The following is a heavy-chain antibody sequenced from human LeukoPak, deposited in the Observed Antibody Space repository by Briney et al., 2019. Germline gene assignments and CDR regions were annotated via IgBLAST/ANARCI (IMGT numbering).Heavy chain of an antibody. CDR1: GFTFSSYA. V-gene: IGHV3-66*01. CDR2: IYSGGST. D-gene: IGHD6-19*01. J-gene: IGHJ4*02. CDR3: ARVFWNPRYSSGWYLDY. Sequence: GGSLRLSCAASGFTFSSYAMSWLRQAPGKGLEWVSVIYSGGSTYYADSVKGRYTISRDNSKNTLYLQMNSLRAEDTAVYYCARVFWNPRYSSGWYLDYWGQGTLVTVSS.